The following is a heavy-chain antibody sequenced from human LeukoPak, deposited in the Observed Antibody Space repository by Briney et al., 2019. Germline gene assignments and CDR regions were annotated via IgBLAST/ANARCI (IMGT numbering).Heavy chain of an antibody. J-gene: IGHJ4*02. CDR1: GFTVSIYG. Sequence: GGSLRLSCAASGFTVSIYGMSWVRQAPGKGLEWVSHISGLGRSTFYADSVKGRFSISRDNSKNTLYLQVNGLRTEDTAVYYCAKDRLLNCRGDCYIFDYWGQGTVVTVSS. CDR2: ISGLGRST. D-gene: IGHD2-21*02. V-gene: IGHV3-23*01. CDR3: AKDRLLNCRGDCYIFDY.